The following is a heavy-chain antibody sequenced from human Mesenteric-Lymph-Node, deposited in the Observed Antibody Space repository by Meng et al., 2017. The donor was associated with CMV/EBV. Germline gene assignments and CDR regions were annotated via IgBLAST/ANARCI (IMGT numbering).Heavy chain of an antibody. CDR3: SNFSPPRDY. V-gene: IGHV4-39*02. CDR2: IYRRGTT. J-gene: IGHJ4*02. CDR1: WRSIRSRNCS. Sequence: LPCTVSWRSIRSRNCSWRSIRPPPGKGLEWIGSIYRRGTTYYNPSLKSRVTLSVDTSKTHFSLKLTSVTAADTAVYYCSNFSPPRDYWGQGILVTVSS.